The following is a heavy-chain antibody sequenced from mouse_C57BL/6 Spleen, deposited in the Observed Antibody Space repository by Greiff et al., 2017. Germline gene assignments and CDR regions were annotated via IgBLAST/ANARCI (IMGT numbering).Heavy chain of an antibody. V-gene: IGHV1-55*01. Sequence: HLQQPFSALFNPFSSFNISFNSSCYTFTSYFITWVKQRPGQGLEWIGDIYPGSGSTNYNEKFKSKATLTVDTSSSTAYMQLSSLTSEDSAVYYCARDHGGFAYWGQGTLVTVSA. CDR2: IYPGSGST. CDR1: CYTFTSYF. CDR3: ARDHGGFAY. J-gene: IGHJ3*01.